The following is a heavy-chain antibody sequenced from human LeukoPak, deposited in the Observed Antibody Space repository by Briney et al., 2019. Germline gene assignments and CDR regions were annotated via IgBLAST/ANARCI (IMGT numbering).Heavy chain of an antibody. Sequence: GGSLRLSCAASGFTFSGFEMNWVRQAPGKGLEWVAVVSYDGSNKYYADSVKGRFTISRDNSKNTLYLQMDSLRPEDTAVYYCAKAGSITWSFNWLDPWGQGTLVAVSS. CDR2: VSYDGSNK. J-gene: IGHJ5*02. CDR1: GFTFSGFE. D-gene: IGHD3-3*02. V-gene: IGHV3-30*18. CDR3: AKAGSITWSFNWLDP.